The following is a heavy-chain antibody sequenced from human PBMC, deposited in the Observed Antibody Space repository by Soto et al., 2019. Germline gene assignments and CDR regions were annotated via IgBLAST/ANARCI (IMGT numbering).Heavy chain of an antibody. J-gene: IGHJ4*02. Sequence: SETLSLTCTVSGGSISSGDYYWSWIRQPPGKGLEWIGYIYYSGSTYYNPSLKSRVTISVDTSKHQLSLKLSSVTAADTAVYYCTTYYYDSSGYPYFDYWGQGTLVTVSS. D-gene: IGHD3-22*01. V-gene: IGHV4-30-4*01. CDR1: GGSISSGDYY. CDR2: IYYSGST. CDR3: TTYYYDSSGYPYFDY.